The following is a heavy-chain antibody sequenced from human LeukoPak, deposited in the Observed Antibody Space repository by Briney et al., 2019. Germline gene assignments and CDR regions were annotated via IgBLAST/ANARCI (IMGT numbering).Heavy chain of an antibody. CDR3: ARDFGRIVAVPAGVFDI. CDR2: IYASGST. V-gene: IGHV4-4*07. J-gene: IGHJ3*02. CDR1: RGSIRRYY. D-gene: IGHD2-2*01. Sequence: LETLSLTRAESRGSIRRYYTSWVRQPVGKGLEWIGRIYASGSTTYNPSLMSRVNMSGDTSTIQFSLKLSSVTAADTAVYYCARDFGRIVAVPAGVFDIWGGGTMVTVSS.